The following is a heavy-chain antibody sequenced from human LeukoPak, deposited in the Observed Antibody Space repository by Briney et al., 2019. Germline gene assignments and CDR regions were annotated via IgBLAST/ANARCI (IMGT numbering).Heavy chain of an antibody. CDR1: GFTFNNYG. CDR2: IRYDGSNK. CDR3: AKDLADYYDSSGSIDY. Sequence: PGGSLQLSCAASGFTFNNYGMHWVRQAPGKGLEGVAFIRYDGSNKYYADSVKGRFTISRDNSKNTLSLQMNSLRAEDTAVFYCAKDLADYYDSSGSIDYWGQGTLVTVSS. J-gene: IGHJ4*02. V-gene: IGHV3-30*02. D-gene: IGHD3-22*01.